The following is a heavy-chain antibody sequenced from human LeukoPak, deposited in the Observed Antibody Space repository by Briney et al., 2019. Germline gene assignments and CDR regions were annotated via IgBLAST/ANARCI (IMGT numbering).Heavy chain of an antibody. V-gene: IGHV3-7*01. CDR3: ARDRYSYGHFDY. Sequence: GGSLRLSCAASGFTYSSRAMSWVRQAPGKGLEWVANIKQDGSEKYYVDSVKGRFTISRDNAKNSLYLQMNSLRAEDTAVYYCARDRYSYGHFDYWGQGTLVTVSS. D-gene: IGHD5-18*01. CDR1: GFTYSSRA. J-gene: IGHJ4*02. CDR2: IKQDGSEK.